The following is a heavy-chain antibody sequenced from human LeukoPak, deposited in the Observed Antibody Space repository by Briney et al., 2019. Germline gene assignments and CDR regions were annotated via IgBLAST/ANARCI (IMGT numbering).Heavy chain of an antibody. CDR2: IYHSGST. J-gene: IGHJ3*02. V-gene: IGHV4-4*02. CDR3: ARGIDYGDYVGAFDI. Sequence: PSGTLSLTCAVSGGSISSSNWWSWVRQPPGKGLEWIGEIYHSGSTNYNPSLKSRVTISVDKSKNQFSLKLSSVTAADTAVYYCARGIDYGDYVGAFDIWGQGTMVTVSS. CDR1: GGSISSSNW. D-gene: IGHD4-17*01.